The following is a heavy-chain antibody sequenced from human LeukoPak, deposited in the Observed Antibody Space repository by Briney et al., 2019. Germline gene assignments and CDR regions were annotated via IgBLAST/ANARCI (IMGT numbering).Heavy chain of an antibody. Sequence: GGSLRLSCAASGFTVSSNYMSWVRQAPGKGLEWVSVIYSGGSTYYADSVKGRFTISRDNSKNTLYLQMNSLRAEDTAVYYCARTTSSYYYYMDVWGKGTTATVSS. J-gene: IGHJ6*03. D-gene: IGHD4-11*01. CDR3: ARTTSSYYYYMDV. CDR2: IYSGGST. CDR1: GFTVSSNY. V-gene: IGHV3-66*02.